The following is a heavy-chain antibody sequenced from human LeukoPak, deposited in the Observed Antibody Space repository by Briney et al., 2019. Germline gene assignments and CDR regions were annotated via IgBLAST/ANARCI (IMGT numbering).Heavy chain of an antibody. CDR1: GFTFGVYA. J-gene: IGHJ4*02. CDR3: ARVYWSGYSTSYGDY. CDR2: IRRKAYSGTT. Sequence: PGRSLRLSCTPSGFTFGVYAMSWVRQPPGEGRECVGFIRRKAYSGTTEYAASVKGIFTISRDDSKRIAYLQVNSLKTEDTAVYYCARVYWSGYSTSYGDYWGQGTLVTVSS. D-gene: IGHD3-3*01. V-gene: IGHV3-49*04.